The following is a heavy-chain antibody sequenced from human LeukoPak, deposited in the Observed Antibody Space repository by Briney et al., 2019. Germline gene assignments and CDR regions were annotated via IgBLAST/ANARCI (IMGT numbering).Heavy chain of an antibody. D-gene: IGHD6-13*01. CDR3: ARGAATGPTLGLDY. V-gene: IGHV3-23*01. Sequence: TGGSLRLSCAASGFTFTSYSMSWVRQAPGKGLEWVSGTSDRGDYTYYADSVKGRFTISRDISKNTVYLQMNSLRVEDTAVYFCARGAATGPTLGLDYWGQGTLVTVSS. CDR2: TSDRGDYT. J-gene: IGHJ4*02. CDR1: GFTFTSYS.